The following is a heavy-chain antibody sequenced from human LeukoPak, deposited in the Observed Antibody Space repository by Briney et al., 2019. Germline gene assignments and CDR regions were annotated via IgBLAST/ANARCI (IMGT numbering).Heavy chain of an antibody. J-gene: IGHJ4*02. V-gene: IGHV4-34*01. D-gene: IGHD2-2*01. CDR3: ASNPDCSSTRCYGDY. CDR1: GGSFSGYY. CDR2: INHSGST. Sequence: LETLSLTCAVYGGSFSGYYWSWIRQPPGKGLEWIGEINHSGSTNYNPSRKSRVTISVDTSKNQFSLKLSSVTAADTAVYYCASNPDCSSTRCYGDYCGQGTLVTDSS.